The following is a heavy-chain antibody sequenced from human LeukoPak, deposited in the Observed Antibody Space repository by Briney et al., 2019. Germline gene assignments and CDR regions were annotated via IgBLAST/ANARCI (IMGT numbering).Heavy chain of an antibody. CDR2: ISSYSDFI. J-gene: IGHJ5*02. CDR1: GFTSSSYS. Sequence: GSLRLSCAASGFTSSSYSIHWVRQAPGKGLEWVSSISSYSDFIYYADSVKGRFTISRDNAKNSLYLQMNSLRAEDTAVYYCARGGAQLPPNWFDPWGQGTLVTVSS. D-gene: IGHD2-2*01. V-gene: IGHV3-21*01. CDR3: ARGGAQLPPNWFDP.